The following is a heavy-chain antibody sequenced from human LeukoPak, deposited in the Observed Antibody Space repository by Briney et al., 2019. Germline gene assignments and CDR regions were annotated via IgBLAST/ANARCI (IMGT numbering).Heavy chain of an antibody. D-gene: IGHD6-19*01. J-gene: IGHJ6*03. CDR2: INQGGST. CDR3: AREIAVPYYYYYYMDV. Sequence: SETLSLTCTVSSGSISGYYWSWIRQTPGKGLERIGEINQGGSTNYNPSLQRRVTISVDTSKNQFSLKLSSVTAADTAVYYCAREIAVPYYYYYYMDVWGKGTTVTISS. V-gene: IGHV4-34*01. CDR1: SGSISGYY.